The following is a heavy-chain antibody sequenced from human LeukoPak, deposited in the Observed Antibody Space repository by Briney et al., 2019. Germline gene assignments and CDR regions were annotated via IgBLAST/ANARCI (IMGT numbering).Heavy chain of an antibody. CDR1: GGSFSGYY. Sequence: SETLSLTCAVYGGSFSGYYWSWIRQPPGKGLEWIGEINHSGSTNYNPSLKSRVTISVDTSKNQFSLKLSSVTAADTAVYYCASLGGYCSSTSCYTGYNDAFDIWGQGTMVTVSS. CDR2: INHSGST. V-gene: IGHV4-34*01. J-gene: IGHJ3*02. D-gene: IGHD2-2*02. CDR3: ASLGGYCSSTSCYTGYNDAFDI.